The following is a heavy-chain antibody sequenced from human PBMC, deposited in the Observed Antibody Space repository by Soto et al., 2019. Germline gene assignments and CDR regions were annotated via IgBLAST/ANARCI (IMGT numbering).Heavy chain of an antibody. D-gene: IGHD3-22*01. Sequence: QVQLVQSGAEVKKPGSSVKVSCKASGGTFSSYAISWVRQAPGQGLEWLGGIIPIFGTANYAQKFQGIVTITADESTSTAYMELSSLRSEDTAVYYCARSDMEEIVVEDGFDYWGQGTLVTVSS. CDR3: ARSDMEEIVVEDGFDY. J-gene: IGHJ4*02. CDR1: GGTFSSYA. CDR2: IIPIFGTA. V-gene: IGHV1-69*01.